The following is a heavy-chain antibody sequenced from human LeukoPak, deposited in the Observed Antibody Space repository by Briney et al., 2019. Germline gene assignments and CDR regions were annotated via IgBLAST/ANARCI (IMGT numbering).Heavy chain of an antibody. CDR1: GYTFTDYY. J-gene: IGHJ4*02. D-gene: IGHD3-3*01. CDR3: ATKSSGYYMY. CDR2: INPKSGGT. V-gene: IGHV1-2*02. Sequence: ASVKVSCKTSGYTFTDYYMHWVRQAPGQGLEWMGWINPKSGGTNYAQKYQGRITVTRDASSSTAYMELSRLRSDDTAVYYCATKSSGYYMYWGQGSLVTVSS.